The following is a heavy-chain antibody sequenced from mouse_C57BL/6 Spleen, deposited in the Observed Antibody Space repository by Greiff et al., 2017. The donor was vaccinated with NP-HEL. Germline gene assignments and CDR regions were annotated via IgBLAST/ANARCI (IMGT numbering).Heavy chain of an antibody. D-gene: IGHD3-2*02. V-gene: IGHV5-9*01. CDR1: GFTFSSYT. J-gene: IGHJ2*01. CDR2: ISGGGGNT. Sequence: EVQLVESGGGLVKPGGSLKLSCAASGFTFSSYTMSWVRQTPEKRLEWVATISGGGGNTYYPDSVKGRFTISRDNAKNTLYLQMSSLRSEDTALYYCARRGSSGPFDYWGQGTTLTVSS. CDR3: ARRGSSGPFDY.